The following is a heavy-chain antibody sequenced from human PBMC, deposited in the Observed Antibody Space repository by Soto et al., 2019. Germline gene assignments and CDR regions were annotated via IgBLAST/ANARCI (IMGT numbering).Heavy chain of an antibody. V-gene: IGHV3-30-3*01. Sequence: QVQLVESGGGVVQPGRSLRLSCVAPGFTFSRYAIHCVRQAPGKGLEWVAVISYDGSDKYYADSVKGRFTISRDNSKTTLYLQMNSLRPDDTAVYYCARDYGDYDFLDYWGQGNMVTVSS. J-gene: IGHJ4*02. CDR3: ARDYGDYDFLDY. CDR1: GFTFSRYA. CDR2: ISYDGSDK. D-gene: IGHD4-17*01.